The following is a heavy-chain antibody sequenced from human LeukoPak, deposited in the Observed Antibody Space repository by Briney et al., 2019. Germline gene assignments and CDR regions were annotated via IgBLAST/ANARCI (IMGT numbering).Heavy chain of an antibody. CDR2: IKQDGSEK. D-gene: IGHD1-26*01. CDR1: GFTFSSYW. J-gene: IGHJ6*03. V-gene: IGHV3-7*03. CDR3: AKSGASPLYHMDV. Sequence: GGSLRLSCAASGFTFSSYWMSWVRQAPGKGLEWVANIKQDGSEKYYVDSVKGRFTISRDNAKNTLYLQMSSLRVDDTAIYYCAKSGASPLYHMDVWGRGATVTVSS.